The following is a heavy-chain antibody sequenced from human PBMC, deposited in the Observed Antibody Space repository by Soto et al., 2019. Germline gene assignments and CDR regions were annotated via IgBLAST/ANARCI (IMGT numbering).Heavy chain of an antibody. CDR2: IHGRGNYI. Sequence: EVLLVESGVGLVKPGGSLRLSCAASGFTFSTYNMNWVRQAPGKGLEWVASIHGRGNYIYYTDAVKGRFTISRENGNNSLYQQMASLRAEDTAVYYYARDNGVGGATPAFAYWGQGTLVTVSS. J-gene: IGHJ4*02. CDR1: GFTFSTYN. D-gene: IGHD1-26*01. V-gene: IGHV3-21*01. CDR3: ARDNGVGGATPAFAY.